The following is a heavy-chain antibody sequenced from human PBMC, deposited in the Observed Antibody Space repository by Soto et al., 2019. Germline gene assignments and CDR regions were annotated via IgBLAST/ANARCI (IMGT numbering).Heavy chain of an antibody. CDR3: ARWHSSGYIDY. CDR2: IDPTSGST. D-gene: IGHD6-19*01. Sequence: QVQLVQSGAEVKKPGASVKVSCKASGCIFTTYYFHWVRQAPGQGLEWLGVIDPTSGSTTYAQEFRGRVTLTRDTSTSTVYLQLTSLTSEDTAVYFRARWHSSGYIDYWGPGTLVTVSS. CDR1: GCIFTTYY. V-gene: IGHV1-46*01. J-gene: IGHJ4*02.